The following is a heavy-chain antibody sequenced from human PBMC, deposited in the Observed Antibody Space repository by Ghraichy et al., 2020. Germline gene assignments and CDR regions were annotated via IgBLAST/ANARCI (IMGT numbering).Heavy chain of an antibody. CDR2: INHSGST. CDR1: GGSFSGYY. V-gene: IGHV4-34*01. D-gene: IGHD1-26*01. Sequence: SETLSLTCAVYGGSFSGYYWSWIRELPGKGLEWIGEINHSGSTNYNPSLKSRVTISVDTSKNQFSLKLSSVTAADTAVYYCARGLRSYWAVTTSFRWFDPWGQGTLVTVSS. CDR3: ARGLRSYWAVTTSFRWFDP. J-gene: IGHJ5*02.